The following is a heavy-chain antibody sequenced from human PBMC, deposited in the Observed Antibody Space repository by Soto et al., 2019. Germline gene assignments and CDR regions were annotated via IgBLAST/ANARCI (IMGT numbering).Heavy chain of an antibody. Sequence: SETLSLTCTVSGGSISSYYWSWIRQPPGKGLEWIGYIYYSGSTNYNPSLKSRVTISVDTSKNQFSMKLSSVTAADTAVYYCAREYSGSYYGMDVWGQGTTVTVSS. D-gene: IGHD1-26*01. CDR3: AREYSGSYYGMDV. CDR2: IYYSGST. CDR1: GGSISSYY. J-gene: IGHJ6*02. V-gene: IGHV4-59*01.